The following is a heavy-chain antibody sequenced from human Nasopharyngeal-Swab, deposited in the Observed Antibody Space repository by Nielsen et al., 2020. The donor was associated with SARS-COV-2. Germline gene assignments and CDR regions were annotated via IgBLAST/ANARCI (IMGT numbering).Heavy chain of an antibody. CDR3: ARKASSSWYSGWFDP. CDR2: FLHSGGT. D-gene: IGHD6-13*01. J-gene: IGHJ5*02. CDR1: GGSISSYY. Sequence: SETLSLTCSVSGGSISSYYWNWIRQSPGKGLEWIGYFLHSGGTNYNPSFKSRVTISIDTSNNQVSLKLSSVTAADTAVYYCARKASSSWYSGWFDPWGQGTLVTVSS. V-gene: IGHV4-59*13.